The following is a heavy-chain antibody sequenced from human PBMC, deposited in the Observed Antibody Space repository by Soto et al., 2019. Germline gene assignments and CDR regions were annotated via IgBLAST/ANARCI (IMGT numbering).Heavy chain of an antibody. CDR1: GGSISSGGYY. D-gene: IGHD2-2*02. J-gene: IGHJ5*02. V-gene: IGHV4-31*03. CDR2: IYYSGST. Sequence: TLSLTCTVSGGSISSGGYYWSWIRQHPGKGLEWIWYIYYSGSTYYNPSLKSRVTISVDTSKDQFSLKLSSVTAADTAVYYCARVGYCSSTSCYTPGNWFDPWGQGTLVTVSS. CDR3: ARVGYCSSTSCYTPGNWFDP.